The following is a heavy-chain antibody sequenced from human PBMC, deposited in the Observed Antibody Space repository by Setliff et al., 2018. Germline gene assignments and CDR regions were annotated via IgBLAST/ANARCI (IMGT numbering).Heavy chain of an antibody. CDR2: IYHSGTS. D-gene: IGHD5-12*01. CDR3: ARGGTFRYFDY. V-gene: IGHV4-4*02. CDR1: GGSISSPNW. Sequence: PSETLSLTCAVSGGSISSPNWWNWVRQPPGKGLEWVGEIYHSGTSYYNPSLKSRVTISVDTSKNQFSLRLISVTAADTAVYYCARGGTFRYFDYWGQGTPVTVSS. J-gene: IGHJ4*02.